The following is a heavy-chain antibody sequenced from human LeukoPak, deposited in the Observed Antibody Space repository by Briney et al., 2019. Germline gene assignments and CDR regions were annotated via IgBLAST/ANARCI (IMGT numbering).Heavy chain of an antibody. CDR2: IKEDGSEK. D-gene: IGHD1-26*01. CDR1: GFTFSNYW. V-gene: IGHV3-7*03. J-gene: IGHJ5*01. Sequence: PGGSLRLSCAASGFTFSNYWMSWVRQVPGKGLEWVANIKEDGSEKNFVDSVRGRFTISRDNAKNSVYLEMNSLRAEDTAVYYCARGSGWCDYWGHGALVTVSS. CDR3: ARGSGWCDY.